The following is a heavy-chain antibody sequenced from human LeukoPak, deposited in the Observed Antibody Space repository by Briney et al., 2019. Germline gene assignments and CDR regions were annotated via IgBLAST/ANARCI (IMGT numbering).Heavy chain of an antibody. CDR3: GRHQGSSTYLPFDY. V-gene: IGHV4-39*01. J-gene: IGHJ4*02. D-gene: IGHD2/OR15-2a*01. CDR1: GDSISSSGFY. CDR2: IHDTANT. Sequence: PSETLSLTCTVSGDSISSSGFYWGWIRQPPGKGPEWIGTIHDTANTYYNPSLKSRVSISVDTSKSEFSLRLRTVTAADAAVYYCGRHQGSSTYLPFDYWGQGTLVTVS.